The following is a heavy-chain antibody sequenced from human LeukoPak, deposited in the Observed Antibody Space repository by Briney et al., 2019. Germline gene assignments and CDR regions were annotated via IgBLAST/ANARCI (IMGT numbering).Heavy chain of an antibody. D-gene: IGHD1-26*01. V-gene: IGHV4-59*08. CDR1: GGSISSYY. CDR3: ARHNSGSYPREGYYFDY. Sequence: SETLSLTCTVSGGSISSYYRSWIRQPPGKGLEWIGYIYYSGSTNYTPSLKSRVTISVDTSKNQFSLKLSSVTAADTAVYYCARHNSGSYPREGYYFDYWGQGTLVTVSS. CDR2: IYYSGST. J-gene: IGHJ4*02.